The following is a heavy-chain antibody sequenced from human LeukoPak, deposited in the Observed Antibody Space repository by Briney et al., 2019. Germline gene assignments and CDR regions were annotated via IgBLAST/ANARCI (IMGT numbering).Heavy chain of an antibody. CDR3: ARRSRGWYEN. D-gene: IGHD6-19*01. J-gene: IGHJ4*02. V-gene: IGHV4-30-4*01. Sequence: SETLSLTCTVSGGSISSGDYYWGWIRQPPGKGLEWIGYVYYSGSTYYNPSLKSRVTISVDTSKNQFSLKLSSVTAADTAVYYCARRSRGWYENWGQGTLVTVSS. CDR1: GGSISSGDYY. CDR2: VYYSGST.